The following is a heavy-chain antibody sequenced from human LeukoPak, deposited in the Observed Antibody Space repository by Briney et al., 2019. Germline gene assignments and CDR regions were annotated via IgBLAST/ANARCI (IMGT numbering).Heavy chain of an antibody. CDR3: ARLQAYSGSYLWRFQGNQFDY. Sequence: KPSETLSLTCTVSGGSISSSSYYWGWIRQPPGKGLEWIGEINHSGSTNYNPSLKSRVTISVDTSKNQFSLKLSSVTAADAAVYYCARLQAYSGSYLWRFQGNQFDYWGQGTLVTVSS. V-gene: IGHV4-39*07. J-gene: IGHJ4*02. CDR1: GGSISSSSYY. D-gene: IGHD1-26*01. CDR2: INHSGST.